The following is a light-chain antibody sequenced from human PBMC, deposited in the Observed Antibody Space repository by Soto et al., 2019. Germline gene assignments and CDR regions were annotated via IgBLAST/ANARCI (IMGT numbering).Light chain of an antibody. CDR2: SSS. V-gene: IGKV1-12*01. CDR1: QGISTW. CDR3: QQAIRFPLT. J-gene: IGKJ3*01. Sequence: QMTHSPAIVSARVGNRVTVDSRASQGISTWVVWYQHKRGAPPKLLVHSSSTLQSGVTSRFSGSGSGTDFTLAITSLQPGDIASYNRQQAIRFPLTFGPGTKVAI.